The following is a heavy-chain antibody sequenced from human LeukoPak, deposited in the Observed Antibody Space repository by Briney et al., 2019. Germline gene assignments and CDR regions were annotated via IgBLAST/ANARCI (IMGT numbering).Heavy chain of an antibody. CDR1: GYTFTGYY. D-gene: IGHD7-27*01. Sequence: GASVKVSCKASGYTFTGYYMHWVRQAPGQGLEWMGWINPNSGGTNYAQKFQGRVTMTRDTSISTAYMELSRLRSDDTAVYYCARVPKTRGKTGEDCWGQGTLVTVSS. CDR2: INPNSGGT. V-gene: IGHV1-2*02. CDR3: ARVPKTRGKTGEDC. J-gene: IGHJ4*02.